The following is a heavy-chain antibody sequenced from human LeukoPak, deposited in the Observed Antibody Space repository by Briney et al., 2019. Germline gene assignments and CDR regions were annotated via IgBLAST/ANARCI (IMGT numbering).Heavy chain of an antibody. Sequence: PSETLSPTCTVSGGSISSYYWSWIRQPPGKGLEWIGYIYYSGSTNYNPSLKSRVTISVDTSKNQFSLKLSSVTAADTAVYYCARAFYGDYVWYFDLWGRGTLVTVSS. CDR2: IYYSGST. V-gene: IGHV4-59*01. CDR1: GGSISSYY. J-gene: IGHJ2*01. CDR3: ARAFYGDYVWYFDL. D-gene: IGHD4-17*01.